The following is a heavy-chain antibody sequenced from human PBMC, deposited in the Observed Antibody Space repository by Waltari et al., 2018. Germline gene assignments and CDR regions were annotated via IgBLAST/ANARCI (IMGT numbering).Heavy chain of an antibody. D-gene: IGHD1-1*01. Sequence: EVQLLESGGGLVQPGGSLRLSCAASGFTFASYTMNWVRQAPGKGLEWVSFITGSGGSTYYADSVKGRFTISRDNSKNTLHLQMNSLRAEDTAVYYCAKDATWSQFHAYWGQEILV. CDR3: AKDATWSQFHAY. V-gene: IGHV3-23*01. J-gene: IGHJ4*02. CDR2: ITGSGGST. CDR1: GFTFASYT.